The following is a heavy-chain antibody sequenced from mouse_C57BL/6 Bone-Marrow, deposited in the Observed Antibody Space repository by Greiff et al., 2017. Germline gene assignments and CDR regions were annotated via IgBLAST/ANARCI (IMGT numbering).Heavy chain of an antibody. V-gene: IGHV1-52*01. CDR3: ARAYGSSYAWFAY. D-gene: IGHD1-1*01. CDR2: IDPSDSET. CDR1: GYTFTSYW. J-gene: IGHJ3*01. Sequence: VQLQQSGAELVRPGSSVKLSCKASGYTFTSYWMHWVKQRPIQGLEWIGNIDPSDSETHYNQKFKDKATLTVDKSSSTAYMQLSSLTSEDSAVYYCARAYGSSYAWFAYWGQGTLVTVSA.